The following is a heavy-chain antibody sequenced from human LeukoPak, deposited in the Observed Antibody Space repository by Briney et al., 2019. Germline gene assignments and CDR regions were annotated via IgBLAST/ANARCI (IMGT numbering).Heavy chain of an antibody. CDR3: AKRRWLGGIGVADPFDY. V-gene: IGHV3-23*01. CDR1: GFTFSTYV. CDR2: ISDSGGST. D-gene: IGHD6-19*01. J-gene: IGHJ4*02. Sequence: GGSLRLSCVASGFTFSTYVMSWVRQAPGKGLEWVSVISDSGGSTYYADSVKGRFTISRDNSKNTLYLQMNSLRADDTAVYYCAKRRWLGGIGVADPFDYWGQGTLVTVSS.